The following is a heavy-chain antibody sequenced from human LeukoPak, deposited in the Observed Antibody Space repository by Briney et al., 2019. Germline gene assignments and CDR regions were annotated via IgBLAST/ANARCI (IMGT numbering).Heavy chain of an antibody. CDR3: ARADPPTYSSSWTQGAFDI. Sequence: QAGGSLRLSCAASGFTFSSYAMHWVRQAPGKGLEYVSAISSNGGSTYYANSVKGRFTISRDNSKNTLYLQMGSLRAEDMAVYYCARADPPTYSSSWTQGAFDIWGQGTMVTVSS. D-gene: IGHD6-13*01. V-gene: IGHV3-64*01. J-gene: IGHJ3*02. CDR1: GFTFSSYA. CDR2: ISSNGGST.